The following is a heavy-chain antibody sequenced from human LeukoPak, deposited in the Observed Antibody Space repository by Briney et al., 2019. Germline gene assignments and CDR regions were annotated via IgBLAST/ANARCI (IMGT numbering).Heavy chain of an antibody. CDR2: IRSKVNSYAT. Sequence: PGGSLRLSCAASGFTFSGSAMHWVRQASGKGLEWVGRIRSKVNSYATAYAASVKGRFTISRDDSKNTAYLQMNSLKTEDAAVYYCKAAAGTMYYFDYWGQGTLVTVSS. CDR1: GFTFSGSA. J-gene: IGHJ4*02. V-gene: IGHV3-73*01. CDR3: KAAAGTMYYFDY. D-gene: IGHD6-13*01.